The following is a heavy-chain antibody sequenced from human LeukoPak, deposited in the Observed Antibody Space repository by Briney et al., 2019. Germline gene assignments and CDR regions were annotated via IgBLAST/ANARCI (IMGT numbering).Heavy chain of an antibody. D-gene: IGHD3-10*01. Sequence: GGSLRLSCAASGFTFSSYAMHWVRQAPGKGLEWVAVISYDGSNKYYADSVKGRFTISRDNSKNTLYLQMNSLRAEDTAVYYCARVLKGLWFGELLGPLDYWGQGTLVTVSS. V-gene: IGHV3-30-3*01. CDR3: ARVLKGLWFGELLGPLDY. CDR2: ISYDGSNK. J-gene: IGHJ4*02. CDR1: GFTFSSYA.